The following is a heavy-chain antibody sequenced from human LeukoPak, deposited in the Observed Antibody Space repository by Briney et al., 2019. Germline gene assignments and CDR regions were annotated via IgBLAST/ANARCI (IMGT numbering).Heavy chain of an antibody. Sequence: ASVKVSCKASGYTFTGYYMHWVRQAPGQGLEWMGWINPNSGGTNYAQKFQGRVTMTRDTSISTAYMELSRLRSDDTAVYYCARDLRLVVVAATGVYMDVWGKGTTVTVSS. CDR1: GYTFTGYY. J-gene: IGHJ6*03. CDR3: ARDLRLVVVAATGVYMDV. CDR2: INPNSGGT. D-gene: IGHD2-15*01. V-gene: IGHV1-2*02.